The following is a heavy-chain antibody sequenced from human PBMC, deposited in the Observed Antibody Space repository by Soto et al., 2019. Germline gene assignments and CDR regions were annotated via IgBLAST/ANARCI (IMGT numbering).Heavy chain of an antibody. D-gene: IGHD4-4*01. CDR2: TYYRSRWYN. CDR1: GDSVSSKTAA. Sequence: PSQTLSLTCAISGDSVSSKTAAWNWLRQSPSRGLEWLGRTYYRSRWYNDYAVSMKSRIAINPDTSKNQFSLKLSSVTAADTAVYYCARGIKTTAPGYWGQGTLVTVSS. CDR3: ARGIKTTAPGY. V-gene: IGHV6-1*01. J-gene: IGHJ4*02.